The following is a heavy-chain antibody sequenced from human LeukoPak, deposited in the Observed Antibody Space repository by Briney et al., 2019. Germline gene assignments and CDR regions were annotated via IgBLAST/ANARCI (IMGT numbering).Heavy chain of an antibody. J-gene: IGHJ6*02. V-gene: IGHV3-64*04. CDR1: GFTFKSYA. CDR2: INTNGANT. CDR3: ANQGVGYYGMDV. Sequence: GGSLRLSCSASGFTFKSYAMHWVRQAPGKGLEYVSSINTNGANTYYADSVKGRFTISRDNSKNTLYLQMNSLRAEDTAVYYCANQGVGYYGMDVWGQGTTVTVSS.